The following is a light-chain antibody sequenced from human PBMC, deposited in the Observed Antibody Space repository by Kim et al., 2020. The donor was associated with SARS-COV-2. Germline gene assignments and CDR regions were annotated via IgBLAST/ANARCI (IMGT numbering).Light chain of an antibody. CDR3: QQCNTTPVLT. CDR2: AAS. V-gene: IGKV1-39*01. CDR1: QSISTY. J-gene: IGKJ4*01. Sequence: DIQMTQSPSSLAASVGDRVTIACRASQSISTYLNWYQQKPGKAPKLLIYAASSLQSGVPSRFSGSGSGTDFTLTISSLQPGDFATYYGQQCNTTPVLTFGGGTKVDIK.